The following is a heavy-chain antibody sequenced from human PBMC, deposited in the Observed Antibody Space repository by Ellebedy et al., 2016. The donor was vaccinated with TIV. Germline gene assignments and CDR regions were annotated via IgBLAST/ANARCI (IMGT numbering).Heavy chain of an antibody. J-gene: IGHJ2*01. CDR3: AKAHDNGGNSNWYLDL. CDR1: GFTFSSYA. D-gene: IGHD4-23*01. V-gene: IGHV3-23*01. Sequence: PGGSLRLSCAASGFTFSSYAMTWVRQAPGKGLEWVSTITGSGDYTYYADSVKGRFTISRDNSKNTLYLQMNSLSVEDTAVYYCAKAHDNGGNSNWYLDLWGRGTLVTVSS. CDR2: ITGSGDYT.